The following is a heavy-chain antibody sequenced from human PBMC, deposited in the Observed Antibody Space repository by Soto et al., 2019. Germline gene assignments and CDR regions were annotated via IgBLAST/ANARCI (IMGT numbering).Heavy chain of an antibody. CDR1: GGSFNDFY. CDR3: ARRGRYGGRSYTG. Sequence: QMHIQQWGAGLLKPSETLSLTCAVSGGSFNDFYWNWVRQPPGEGLEWIGEVNHAGGTDYNPSLKGRVTMSEGRCQHQLAMRLKSGTVADTATYYCARRGRYGGRSYTGWGQGTLVTVSS. D-gene: IGHD2-15*01. CDR2: VNHAGGT. J-gene: IGHJ4*02. V-gene: IGHV4-34*01.